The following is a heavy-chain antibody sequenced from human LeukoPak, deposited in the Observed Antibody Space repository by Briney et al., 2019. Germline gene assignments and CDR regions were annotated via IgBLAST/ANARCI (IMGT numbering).Heavy chain of an antibody. CDR3: ARVWDDSSGDGDY. CDR1: GITFSDYS. J-gene: IGHJ4*02. Sequence: GGSLRLSCAASGITFSDYSMNWVRQAPGKGLEWVSYISSGSGTIYYADSVKGRFTISRDNAKNSLYLQMNSLRAEDTAVYYCARVWDDSSGDGDYWGQGTLATVSS. D-gene: IGHD3-22*01. V-gene: IGHV3-48*01. CDR2: ISSGSGTI.